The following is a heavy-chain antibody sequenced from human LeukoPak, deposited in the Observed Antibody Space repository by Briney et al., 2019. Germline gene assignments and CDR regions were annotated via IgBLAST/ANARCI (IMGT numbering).Heavy chain of an antibody. Sequence: TSSETLSLTCTVSGGSISSYYWSWIRQPPGKGLEWIGYIYYSGSTNYNPSLKSRVTISVDTSKNQFSLKLSSVTAADTAVYYCARDRYYYDSSGSKGFDYWGRGTLVTVSS. CDR2: IYYSGST. V-gene: IGHV4-59*01. J-gene: IGHJ4*02. D-gene: IGHD3-22*01. CDR3: ARDRYYYDSSGSKGFDY. CDR1: GGSISSYY.